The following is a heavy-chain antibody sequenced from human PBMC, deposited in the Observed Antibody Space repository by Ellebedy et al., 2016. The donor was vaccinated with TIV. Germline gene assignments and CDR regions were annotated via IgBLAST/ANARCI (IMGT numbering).Heavy chain of an antibody. CDR3: AREGELAYYFDY. Sequence: AASVKVSCKASGGTFSSYAINWVRQAPGQGLEWMGRINPILGIANYAQNFQGRVTITADKSTSIAYMELSSLRSEDTAVYYCAREGELAYYFDYWGQGTLVTVSS. J-gene: IGHJ4*02. CDR2: INPILGIA. V-gene: IGHV1-69*04. CDR1: GGTFSSYA. D-gene: IGHD1-7*01.